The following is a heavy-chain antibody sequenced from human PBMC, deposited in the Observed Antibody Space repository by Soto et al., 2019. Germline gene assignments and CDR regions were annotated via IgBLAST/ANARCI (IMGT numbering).Heavy chain of an antibody. CDR3: AKGPATHYYYYYGMDV. V-gene: IGHV3-33*06. Sequence: PGGSLRLSCAASGFTFSSYGMHLVRQAPGKGLECVSVIWYDGSNKYYADSVKGRFTISRDNSKNTLYLQMNSLRAEDTAVYYCAKGPATHYYYYYGMDVWGQGTTVTVSS. D-gene: IGHD1-1*01. CDR2: IWYDGSNK. CDR1: GFTFSSYG. J-gene: IGHJ6*02.